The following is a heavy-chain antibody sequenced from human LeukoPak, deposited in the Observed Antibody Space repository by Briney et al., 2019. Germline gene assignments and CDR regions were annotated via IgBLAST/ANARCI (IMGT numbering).Heavy chain of an antibody. CDR2: ISGSGGST. J-gene: IGHJ4*02. Sequence: PGGSLRLSCAASRFTFSSYAMSWVSQAPGKGLEWVSAISGSGGSTYYADSVKGRFTISRDNSKNTLYLQMNSLRAEDTAVYYCANGRGFGEFAIDYWGQGTLVTVSS. V-gene: IGHV3-23*01. CDR1: RFTFSSYA. D-gene: IGHD3-10*01. CDR3: ANGRGFGEFAIDY.